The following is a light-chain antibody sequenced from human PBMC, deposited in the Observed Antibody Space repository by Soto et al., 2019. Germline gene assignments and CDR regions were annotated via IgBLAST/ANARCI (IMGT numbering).Light chain of an antibody. CDR3: MQGTYWPRLT. Sequence: DVVMTQSPLSLPVTLGQPASISCRSSQSLVYSDGNTYLNWFHQRPGQSPRRLIYKVSNRDSGVPDRFSGSGSGTDFTLNISRVEAEDVVVYYGMQGTYWPRLTVGGGTKVEIK. CDR1: QSLVYSDGNTY. J-gene: IGKJ4*01. V-gene: IGKV2-30*01. CDR2: KVS.